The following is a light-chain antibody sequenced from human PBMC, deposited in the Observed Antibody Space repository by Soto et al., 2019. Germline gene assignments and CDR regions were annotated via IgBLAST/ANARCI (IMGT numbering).Light chain of an antibody. CDR3: QHYNSYSEA. CDR2: KAS. J-gene: IGKJ1*01. V-gene: IGKV1-5*03. Sequence: IKVTQSPSTLSAFEGDRVTITCRASQTISSWLAWYQQRPGKAPKLLIYKASTLKSGVPSRFSGSGSGTEFTLTISSLQPDDFATYYCQHYNSYSEAFGQGTKVDNK. CDR1: QTISSW.